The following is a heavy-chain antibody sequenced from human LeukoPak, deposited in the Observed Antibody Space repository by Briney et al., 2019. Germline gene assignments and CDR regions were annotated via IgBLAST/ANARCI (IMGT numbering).Heavy chain of an antibody. CDR3: ARGTLGILTGYWSRFYYYYMDV. J-gene: IGHJ6*03. V-gene: IGHV4-34*01. CDR1: GGSFRDYY. Sequence: TSETLSLTCAVYGGSFRDYYWNWIRQTPGKGLEWIGEINHSGSTNYNPSLKSRVTISSDTSKNQFSLKLTSVTAADTAMYYCARGTLGILTGYWSRFYYYYMDVWGKGTTVTVSS. CDR2: INHSGST. D-gene: IGHD3-9*01.